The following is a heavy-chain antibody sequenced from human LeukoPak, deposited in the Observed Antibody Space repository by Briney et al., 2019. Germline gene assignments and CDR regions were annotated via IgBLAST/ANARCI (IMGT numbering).Heavy chain of an antibody. CDR1: GGSFSGYS. D-gene: IGHD2-8*02. CDR3: ARGRPVSGANWFDP. Sequence: SETLSLTCAIYGGSFSGYSWSWIRQPPGKGLEWIGEINHSGGTNYNPSLKSRVTISVDTSKNQFSLKLSSVTAADTAVYYCARGRPVSGANWFDPWGQGALVTVSS. J-gene: IGHJ5*02. CDR2: INHSGGT. V-gene: IGHV4-34*01.